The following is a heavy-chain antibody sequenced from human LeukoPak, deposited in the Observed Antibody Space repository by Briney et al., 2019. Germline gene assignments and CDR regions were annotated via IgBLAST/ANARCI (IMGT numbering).Heavy chain of an antibody. D-gene: IGHD2-2*01. Sequence: GASVKVSCKASGYTFTGYYMHWVRQAPGQGLEWMGWINPNSGGTNYAQKFQGRVTITRDTSISTACMELSRLRSDDTAVYYCARDKVSAMDYWGQGTLVTVSS. CDR2: INPNSGGT. V-gene: IGHV1-2*02. CDR1: GYTFTGYY. J-gene: IGHJ4*02. CDR3: ARDKVSAMDY.